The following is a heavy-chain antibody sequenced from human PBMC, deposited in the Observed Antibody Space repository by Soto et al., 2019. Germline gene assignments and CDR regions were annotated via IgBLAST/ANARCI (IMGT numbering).Heavy chain of an antibody. V-gene: IGHV1-3*01. J-gene: IGHJ6*02. CDR2: INAGNGNT. CDR3: ARDMAAHCSSTSCYPLVYYGMDV. Sequence: GASVKVSCKASGYTFTSYAMHWVRQAPGQRLEWMGWINAGNGNTKYSQKFQGRVTITRDTSASTAYMELSSLRSEDTAVYYCARDMAAHCSSTSCYPLVYYGMDVWGQGTTVTVS. CDR1: GYTFTSYA. D-gene: IGHD2-2*01.